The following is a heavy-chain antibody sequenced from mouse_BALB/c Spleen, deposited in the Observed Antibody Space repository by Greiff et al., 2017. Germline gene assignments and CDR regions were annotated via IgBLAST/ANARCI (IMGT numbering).Heavy chain of an antibody. J-gene: IGHJ4*01. CDR2: IWSGGST. CDR1: GFSLTSYG. D-gene: IGHD2-3*01. CDR3: ARGDGYYYAMDY. Sequence: VKLMESGPGLVQPSQSLSITCTVSGFSLTSYGVHWVRQSPGKGLEWLGVIWSGGSTDYNAAFISRLSISKDNSKSQVFFKMNSLQANDTAIYYCARGDGYYYAMDYWGQGTSVTVSS. V-gene: IGHV2-2*02.